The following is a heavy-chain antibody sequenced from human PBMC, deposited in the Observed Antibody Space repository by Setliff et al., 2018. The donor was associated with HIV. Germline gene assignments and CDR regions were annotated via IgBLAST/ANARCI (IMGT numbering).Heavy chain of an antibody. J-gene: IGHJ4*02. D-gene: IGHD4-17*01. CDR2: IYHTGDT. V-gene: IGHV4-38-2*02. CDR1: GYSISSGYY. CDR3: ARHKTHDYDGNSVYFDF. Sequence: SETLSLTCTVSGYSISSGYYWGWIRQPPGEGLEWIGSIYHTGDTYDNPSLKNRVTISRDTSKDRFSLNLRSVTAADTAIYYCARHKTHDYDGNSVYFDFWGQGILVTVSS.